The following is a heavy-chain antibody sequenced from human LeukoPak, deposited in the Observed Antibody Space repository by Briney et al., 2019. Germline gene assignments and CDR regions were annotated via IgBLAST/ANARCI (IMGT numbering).Heavy chain of an antibody. CDR2: ISSSSSYI. CDR3: ARDWGSGYYYYYYYGMDV. Sequence: GGSLRLSCAASGFTFSDYYMSWIRQAPGKGLEWVSSISSSSSYIYYADSVKGRFTISRDNAKNSLYLQMNSLRAEDTAVYYCARDWGSGYYYYYYYGMDVWGQGTTVTVSS. V-gene: IGHV3-11*06. D-gene: IGHD3-22*01. J-gene: IGHJ6*02. CDR1: GFTFSDYY.